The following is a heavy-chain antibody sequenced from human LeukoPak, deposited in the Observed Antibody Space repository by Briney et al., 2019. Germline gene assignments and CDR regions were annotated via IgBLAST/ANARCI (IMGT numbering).Heavy chain of an antibody. Sequence: GGSLRLSCAASGFTFGSYWMHWVRQAPGKGLVWVSRINSDGSSTSYADSVKGRFTISRDNAKNTLYLQMNSLRAEDTAVYYCARESGGSYSDYGMDVWGQGTTVTVSS. CDR3: ARESGGSYSDYGMDV. V-gene: IGHV3-74*01. D-gene: IGHD1-26*01. J-gene: IGHJ6*02. CDR1: GFTFGSYW. CDR2: INSDGSST.